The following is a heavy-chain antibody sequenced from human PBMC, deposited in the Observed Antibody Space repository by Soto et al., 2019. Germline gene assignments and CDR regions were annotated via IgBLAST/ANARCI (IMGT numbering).Heavy chain of an antibody. Sequence: QVQLVQSGAEVKKPGSSVKVSCKASGGTFSSYTISWVRQAPGQGLEWMGRIIPILGIANYAQKFQGRVTITADKSTSTAYMELSSLRSEDTAVYYCARVSAAMNYYYYYVDVWGKGTTVTVSS. CDR3: ARVSAAMNYYYYYVDV. J-gene: IGHJ6*03. V-gene: IGHV1-69*02. D-gene: IGHD2-2*01. CDR1: GGTFSSYT. CDR2: IIPILGIA.